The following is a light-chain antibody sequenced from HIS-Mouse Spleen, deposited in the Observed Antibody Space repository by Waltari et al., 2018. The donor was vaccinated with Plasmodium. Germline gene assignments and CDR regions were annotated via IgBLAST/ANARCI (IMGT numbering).Light chain of an antibody. J-gene: IGLJ3*02. Sequence: SYELTQPSSVSVSPGQTARITCSGAVLAKKYARWFQQKPGQAPVLVIYKDSDRPSGIPERFSGSSSGTTVTLTISGAQVEDEADYYCYSAADNNLVFGGGTKLTVL. V-gene: IGLV3-27*01. CDR3: YSAADNNLV. CDR1: VLAKKY. CDR2: KDS.